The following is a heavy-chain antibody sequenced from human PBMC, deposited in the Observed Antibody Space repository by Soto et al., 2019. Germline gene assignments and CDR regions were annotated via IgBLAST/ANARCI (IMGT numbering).Heavy chain of an antibody. CDR2: IYYSGST. Sequence: LETLSLTCTVSGGSISSYYWSWIRQPPGKGLEWIGYIYYSGSTNYNPSLKSRVTISVDTSKNQFSLKLSSVTAADTAVYYCARGPYDYLNWFDPWGQGTLVTVSS. CDR3: ARGPYDYLNWFDP. V-gene: IGHV4-59*01. D-gene: IGHD4-17*01. CDR1: GGSISSYY. J-gene: IGHJ5*02.